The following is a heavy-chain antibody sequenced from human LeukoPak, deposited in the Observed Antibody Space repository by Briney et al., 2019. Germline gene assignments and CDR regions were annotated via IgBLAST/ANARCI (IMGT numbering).Heavy chain of an antibody. CDR1: GITFSSFG. V-gene: IGHV3-33*01. J-gene: IGHJ4*02. CDR3: ARENVGLTTAFDY. Sequence: PGGSLRLSCAAPGITFSSFGMHWLRQAPGKGLEWVAFIWYDGSNKYYADSVKGLFTISRDNSKNTLYLQMNSLRVEDTAVYYCARENVGLTTAFDYWGQGTLVTVSS. CDR2: IWYDGSNK. D-gene: IGHD1-26*01.